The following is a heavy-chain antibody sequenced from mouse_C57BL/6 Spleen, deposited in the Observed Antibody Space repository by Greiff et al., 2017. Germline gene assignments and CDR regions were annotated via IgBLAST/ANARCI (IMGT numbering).Heavy chain of an antibody. CDR2: INPNNGGT. Sequence: VQLQQPGPELVKPGASVKLSCKASGYTFTDYNMHWVKQSPGQSLEWIGYINPNNGGTSYNQKFKGKATLTVNKSSSTAYMGRRSLTSEDSADYYCAREKGGDGKGYGGFDYWGQGTTLTVSS. CDR3: AREKGGDGKGYGGFDY. D-gene: IGHD3-1*01. V-gene: IGHV1-22*01. CDR1: GYTFTDYN. J-gene: IGHJ2*01.